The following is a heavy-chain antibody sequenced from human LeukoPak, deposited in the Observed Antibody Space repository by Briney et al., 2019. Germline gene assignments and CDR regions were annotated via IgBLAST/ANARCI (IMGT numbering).Heavy chain of an antibody. V-gene: IGHV4-34*01. J-gene: IGHJ4*02. CDR2: INHSEGT. CDR3: ARGTRGYSYEDY. D-gene: IGHD5-18*01. Sequence: GSLRLSCAASGFTFSSYSMNWVRQAPGKGLEWIGEINHSEGTNYNPSLKSRVTISLDTSKNQFSLRLSSVTAADTAVYYCARGTRGYSYEDYWGQGTLVTVSS. CDR1: GFTFSSYS.